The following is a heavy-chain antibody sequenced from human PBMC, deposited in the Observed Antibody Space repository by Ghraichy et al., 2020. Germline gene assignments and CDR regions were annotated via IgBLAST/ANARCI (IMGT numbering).Heavy chain of an antibody. J-gene: IGHJ4*02. Sequence: GESLNISCAASGFTFSSYGMHWVRQAPGKGLEWVAVIWYDGSNKYYADSVKGRFTISRDNSKNTLYLQMNSLRAEDTAVYYCARDGGTTGAYWGQGTLVTVSS. V-gene: IGHV3-33*01. CDR3: ARDGGTTGAY. D-gene: IGHD4-17*01. CDR2: IWYDGSNK. CDR1: GFTFSSYG.